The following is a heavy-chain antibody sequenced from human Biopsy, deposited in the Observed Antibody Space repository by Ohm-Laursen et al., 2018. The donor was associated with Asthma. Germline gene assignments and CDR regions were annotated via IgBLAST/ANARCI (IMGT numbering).Heavy chain of an antibody. D-gene: IGHD3-22*01. V-gene: IGHV3-23*01. Sequence: SLRLSCTASGFPFSTYAMSWARQAPGKGLEWVSSILGNGVTTYYVDSVKGRFTISRDNSKNTVDLQMRSLRAEDTAIYYCVKDTDEIRGYHTFEVWGQGTMVTVSS. J-gene: IGHJ3*01. CDR3: VKDTDEIRGYHTFEV. CDR2: ILGNGVTT. CDR1: GFPFSTYA.